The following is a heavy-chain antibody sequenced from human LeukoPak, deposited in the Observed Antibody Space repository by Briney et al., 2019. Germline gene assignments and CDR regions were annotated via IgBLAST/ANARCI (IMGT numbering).Heavy chain of an antibody. J-gene: IGHJ4*02. CDR1: GFTFSYYA. V-gene: IGHV3-23*01. CDR3: AKDRPNYYESNGHYYRLNGDY. CDR2: ISSSGDIT. D-gene: IGHD3-22*01. Sequence: GGSLRLSCAASGFTFSYYAMSWVRQAPGKGLEWVSAISSSGDITFYTDPVKGRFTISRDNSKNTLYLQKNSLRAEDTAVYYCAKDRPNYYESNGHYYRLNGDYWGQGTLVTVSS.